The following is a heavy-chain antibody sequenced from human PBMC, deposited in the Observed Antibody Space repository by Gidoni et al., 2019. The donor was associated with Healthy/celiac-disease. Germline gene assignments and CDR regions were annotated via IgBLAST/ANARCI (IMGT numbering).Heavy chain of an antibody. J-gene: IGHJ5*02. CDR2: IIPNFGTA. V-gene: IGHV1-69*06. D-gene: IGHD2-2*01. Sequence: QVQLVQSGAEVKKPGSSVKVSCKASGGTFSSYAISWVRQAPGQGLEGMGGIIPNFGTANYAQKFQGRVTITADKSTSTAYMELSSLRSEETAVYYCARAPCSSTSCYRAGWFDPWGQGTLVTVSS. CDR3: ARAPCSSTSCYRAGWFDP. CDR1: GGTFSSYA.